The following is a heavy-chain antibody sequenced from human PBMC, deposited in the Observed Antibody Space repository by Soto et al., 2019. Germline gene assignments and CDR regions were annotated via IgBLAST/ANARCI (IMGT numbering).Heavy chain of an antibody. CDR3: AKSRMDSGRGYFDL. J-gene: IGHJ2*01. D-gene: IGHD6-25*01. CDR1: GFSFSIYP. Sequence: EMQLLESGGGLVQPGGSLRLSCAASGFSFSIYPMSWVRQTPGKGLEWVSTIGTTGGDTYYPDSVKGRSTISRDDSKNTLFLQMSSLRAEDSAVYYCAKSRMDSGRGYFDLWGRGTLVTVSS. CDR2: IGTTGGDT. V-gene: IGHV3-23*01.